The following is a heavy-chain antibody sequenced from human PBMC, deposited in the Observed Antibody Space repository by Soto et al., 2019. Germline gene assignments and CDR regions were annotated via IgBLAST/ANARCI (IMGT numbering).Heavy chain of an antibody. CDR2: ITDNGGDT. V-gene: IGHV3-23*01. D-gene: IGHD6-13*01. CDR1: GISFGSRA. Sequence: GGSLRLSCVASGISFGSRAMGWVRQAPGEGLEWVSSITDNGGDTKSADSVRGRFTISRDNSKNTLYLQMNSLRAEDTAVYYCAKEGIAAAGFSRIPLINDYWGQGTLVTVSS. CDR3: AKEGIAAAGFSRIPLINDY. J-gene: IGHJ4*02.